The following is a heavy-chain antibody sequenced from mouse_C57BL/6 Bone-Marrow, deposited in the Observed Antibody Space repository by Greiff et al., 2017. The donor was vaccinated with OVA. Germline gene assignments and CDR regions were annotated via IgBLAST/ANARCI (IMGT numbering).Heavy chain of an antibody. Sequence: EVMLVESEGGLVQPGSSMKLSCTASGFTFSDYYMAWVRQVPEKGLEWVANINYDGSSTYYLDSLKSRFIISRDNAKNILYLQMSSLKSEDTATYYCARAAIYYDYDYFDYWGQGTTLTVSS. V-gene: IGHV5-16*01. CDR2: INYDGSST. J-gene: IGHJ2*01. CDR3: ARAAIYYDYDYFDY. D-gene: IGHD2-4*01. CDR1: GFTFSDYY.